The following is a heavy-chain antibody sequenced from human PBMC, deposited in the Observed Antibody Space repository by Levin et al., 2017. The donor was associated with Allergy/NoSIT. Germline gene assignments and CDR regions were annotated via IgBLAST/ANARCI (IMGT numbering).Heavy chain of an antibody. CDR2: INSDGSTT. D-gene: IGHD3-22*01. CDR1: GFTFSRYW. CDR3: ARAPTSYDSAMDV. J-gene: IGHJ6*02. Sequence: GGSLRLSCAASGFTFSRYWMHWVRQAPGKGLVWVSRINSDGSTTSYADSVKGRFTISKDNAKNTLYLQMNSLRAEDTAVYYCARAPTSYDSAMDVWGQGTTVTVSS. V-gene: IGHV3-74*01.